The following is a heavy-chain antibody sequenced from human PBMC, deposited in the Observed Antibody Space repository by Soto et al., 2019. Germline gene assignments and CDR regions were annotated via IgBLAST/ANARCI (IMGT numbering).Heavy chain of an antibody. Sequence: GASVKVSCKVSRYTLTEVSIHCVRRAPGKGLEWMGGLDPEDGEIIYAQKFQGRVTVTEETSTDTAYMELSSLTSEDTAVYYCATRFIAGRGAFDIWGQGTMVTVSS. J-gene: IGHJ3*02. CDR2: LDPEDGEI. V-gene: IGHV1-24*01. CDR3: ATRFIAGRGAFDI. D-gene: IGHD6-13*01. CDR1: RYTLTEVS.